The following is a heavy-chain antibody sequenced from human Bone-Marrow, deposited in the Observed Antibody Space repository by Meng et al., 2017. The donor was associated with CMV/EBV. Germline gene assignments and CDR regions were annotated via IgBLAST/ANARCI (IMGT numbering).Heavy chain of an antibody. J-gene: IGHJ5*02. V-gene: IGHV3-7*01. CDR1: GFTFSSYW. D-gene: IGHD6-19*01. CDR3: ARVRGWYVGWFDP. Sequence: GESLKISCAASGFTFSSYWMSWVRQAPGKGLEWVANIKQDGSEKYYVDSVKGRFTISRDNAKNSLYLQMNSLRAEDTAVYYWARVRGWYVGWFDPWGQGTLVTVSS. CDR2: IKQDGSEK.